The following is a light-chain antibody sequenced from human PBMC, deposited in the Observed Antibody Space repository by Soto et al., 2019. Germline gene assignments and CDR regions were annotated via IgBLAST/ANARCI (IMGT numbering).Light chain of an antibody. CDR2: AAS. V-gene: IGKV1-39*01. J-gene: IGKJ1*01. Sequence: DIQITQSPSSLSASVGDRVTITCRSSQSIINFLNWYRQKPGKAPDLLIFAASTLQSGVPSRFSGSGSGTDFTLTITSLQPEDSATYYCHQTYIAPCAFGQGTRVEIK. CDR1: QSIINF. CDR3: HQTYIAPCA.